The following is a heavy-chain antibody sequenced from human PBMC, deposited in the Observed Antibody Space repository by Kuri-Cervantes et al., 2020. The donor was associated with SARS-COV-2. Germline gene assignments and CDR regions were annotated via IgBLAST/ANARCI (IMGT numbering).Heavy chain of an antibody. CDR1: GYTFTSYG. Sequence: ASVKVSCKASGYTFTSYGISWVRQAPGQGLEWMGWISAYNGNTNYAQKLQGRVIMTTDTSTSTAYMELRSLRSDDTAVYYCARDPNYDSSGYYGLTFDYWGQGTLVTVSS. J-gene: IGHJ4*02. D-gene: IGHD3-22*01. CDR2: ISAYNGNT. CDR3: ARDPNYDSSGYYGLTFDY. V-gene: IGHV1-18*01.